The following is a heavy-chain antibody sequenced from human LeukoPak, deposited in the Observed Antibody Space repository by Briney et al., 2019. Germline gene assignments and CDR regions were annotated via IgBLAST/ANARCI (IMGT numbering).Heavy chain of an antibody. D-gene: IGHD3-22*01. CDR1: GFTFSNYA. CDR2: ISVSGGST. V-gene: IGHV3-23*01. Sequence: GGSLRLSCAASGFTFSNYAMSWVRQAPGKGLEWVPTISVSGGSTYYADFVKGRFTISRDNSKNTLYLQMNSLRAEDTAVYYCAKGNYYFDSSGYFHFDYWGQGTLVTVSS. J-gene: IGHJ4*02. CDR3: AKGNYYFDSSGYFHFDY.